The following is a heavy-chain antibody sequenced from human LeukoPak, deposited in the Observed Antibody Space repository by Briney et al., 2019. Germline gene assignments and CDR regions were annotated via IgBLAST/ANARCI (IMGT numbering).Heavy chain of an antibody. J-gene: IGHJ6*02. V-gene: IGHV3-30-3*01. CDR3: ARDRRTSFYYYYYGMGV. CDR1: GFTFSSYA. D-gene: IGHD2-2*01. Sequence: PGGSLRLSCAASGFTFSSYAMHWVRQAPGKGLEWVAVISYDGSNKYYADSVKGRFTISRDNSKNTLYLQMNSLRAEDTAVYYCARDRRTSFYYYYYGMGVWGQGTTVTVSS. CDR2: ISYDGSNK.